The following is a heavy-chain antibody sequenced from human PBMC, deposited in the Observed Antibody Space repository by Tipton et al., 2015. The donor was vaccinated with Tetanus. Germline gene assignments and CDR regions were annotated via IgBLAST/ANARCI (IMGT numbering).Heavy chain of an antibody. J-gene: IGHJ4*02. CDR3: ARGMVSWGIFPY. V-gene: IGHV4-59*01. Sequence: LRLSCTVSGGSISSYYWSWIRQPPGKGLEWIGYIYFNGSTNYNPSLKSRVTISVDRSKNQFSLKLSSVTAADTAVYYCARGMVSWGIFPYWGQGTLVTVSS. CDR2: IYFNGST. CDR1: GGSISSYY. D-gene: IGHD2-8*01.